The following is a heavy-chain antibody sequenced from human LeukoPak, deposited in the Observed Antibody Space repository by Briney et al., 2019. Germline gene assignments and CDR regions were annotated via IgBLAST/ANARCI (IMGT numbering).Heavy chain of an antibody. CDR2: ISAYNGNT. CDR3: ARESGYDTQEGY. Sequence: ASVKVSCKTSGYTFINFGISWVRQAPGQGLEWMGWISAYNGNTNYAQKLQGRVTMTTDTSTSTAYMELRSLRSDDTAVYYCARESGYDTQEGYWGQGTLVTVSS. J-gene: IGHJ4*02. V-gene: IGHV1-18*01. CDR1: GYTFINFG. D-gene: IGHD5-12*01.